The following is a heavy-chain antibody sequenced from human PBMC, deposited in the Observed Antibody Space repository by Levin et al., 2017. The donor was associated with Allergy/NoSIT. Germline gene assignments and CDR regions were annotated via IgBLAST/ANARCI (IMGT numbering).Heavy chain of an antibody. CDR1: GYTFTSFD. J-gene: IGHJ4*02. V-gene: IGHV1-8*01. Sequence: ASVKVSCKASGYTFTSFDINWVRQATGQGLEWMGWMDPNSGNVGYALKFKDRITLTANTSISTAYMELSSLTSEDTAVYYCARRTPGVPPNYWGQGALVTVSS. D-gene: IGHD2-8*01. CDR3: ARRTPGVPPNY. CDR2: MDPNSGNV.